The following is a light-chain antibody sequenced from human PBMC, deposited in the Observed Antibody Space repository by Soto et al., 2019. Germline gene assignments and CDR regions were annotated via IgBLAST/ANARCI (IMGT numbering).Light chain of an antibody. J-gene: IGKJ3*01. V-gene: IGKV3-15*01. CDR3: QQYNNWPFT. CDR2: GAS. CDR1: QSVSSN. Sequence: EIVMTQSPATLSVSPGERATLSCRASQSVSSNLAWFQQKPGQAPRLLIYGASTRATGIPARFSGSGSGTEFTLIISSLQSEDFAVYYCQQYNNWPFTFGPWSKVDIK.